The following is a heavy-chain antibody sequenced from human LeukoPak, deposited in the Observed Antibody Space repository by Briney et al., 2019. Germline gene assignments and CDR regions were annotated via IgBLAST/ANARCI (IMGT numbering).Heavy chain of an antibody. Sequence: PSETLSLTCTVSGGSISSYYWSWIWQPPGKGLEWIGYIYYSGSTNYNPSLKSRVTISVDTSKNQFSLKLSSVTAADTAVYYCARDRDGYKFDYWGQGTLVTVSS. V-gene: IGHV4-59*01. J-gene: IGHJ4*02. D-gene: IGHD5-24*01. CDR2: IYYSGST. CDR1: GGSISSYY. CDR3: ARDRDGYKFDY.